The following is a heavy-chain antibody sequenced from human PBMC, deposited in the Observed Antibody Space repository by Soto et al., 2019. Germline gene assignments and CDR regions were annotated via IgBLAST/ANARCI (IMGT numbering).Heavy chain of an antibody. J-gene: IGHJ4*02. Sequence: ASETLSLTCTVSGGSVSSGSYYWGWIRHPPRKGLEWIGYIYYSGSTNYNPSLKSRVTISVDTSKNQFSLKLSSVTAADTAVYYCARVVFAQDIVFDYWGQGTLVTVSS. V-gene: IGHV4-61*01. CDR3: ARVVFAQDIVFDY. D-gene: IGHD2-15*01. CDR1: GGSVSSGSYY. CDR2: IYYSGST.